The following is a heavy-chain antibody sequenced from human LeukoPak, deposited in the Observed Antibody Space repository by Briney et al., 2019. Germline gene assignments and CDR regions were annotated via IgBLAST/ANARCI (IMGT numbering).Heavy chain of an antibody. Sequence: GGSLRLSCAASGFTFSSYSMNWVRQAPGKGLEWVSSISSSSSYIYYADSEKGRFTISRDNDKHSLYLQMNSLRAEDTAVYYCARGRITMIVVDWFDPWGQGTLVTVSS. CDR3: ARGRITMIVVDWFDP. CDR1: GFTFSSYS. CDR2: ISSSSSYI. D-gene: IGHD3-22*01. V-gene: IGHV3-21*01. J-gene: IGHJ5*02.